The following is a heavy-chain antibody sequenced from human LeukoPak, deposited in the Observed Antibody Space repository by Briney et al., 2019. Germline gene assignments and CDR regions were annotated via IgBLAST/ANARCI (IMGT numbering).Heavy chain of an antibody. CDR1: GGSISSYY. D-gene: IGHD4-11*01. J-gene: IGHJ6*02. Sequence: SETLSLTCTVSGGSISSYYWSWIRQPPGKGLEWIGYIYYSWSTNYNPSLKSRVTISVDTSKNQFSLKLSSVTAADTAVYYCARASVNYYYGMDVWGQGTTVTVSS. CDR3: ARASVNYYYGMDV. CDR2: IYYSWST. V-gene: IGHV4-59*01.